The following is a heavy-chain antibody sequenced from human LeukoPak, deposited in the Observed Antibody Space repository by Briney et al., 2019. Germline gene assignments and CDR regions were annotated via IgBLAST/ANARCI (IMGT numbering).Heavy chain of an antibody. CDR1: GFTFTPYW. CDR3: AELGITMIGGV. J-gene: IGHJ6*04. V-gene: IGHV3-7*01. CDR2: IKQDGSEN. D-gene: IGHD3-10*02. Sequence: GGSLRLSCAASGFTFTPYWMTWVRQAPGKGLEWVANIKQDGSENYYVDSVKGRFTISRDNAKNSLYLQMNSLRAEDTAVYYCAELGITMIGGVWGKGTTVTISS.